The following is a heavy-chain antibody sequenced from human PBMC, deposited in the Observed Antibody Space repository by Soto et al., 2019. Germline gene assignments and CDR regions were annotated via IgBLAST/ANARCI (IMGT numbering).Heavy chain of an antibody. V-gene: IGHV3-33*06. D-gene: IGHD2-21*01. CDR2: IWYDGSNK. J-gene: IGHJ4*02. CDR3: AKDRGGGAVVPDY. CDR1: GFSFTTYG. Sequence: QVQLVESGGGVVQPGRSLRLSCAASGFSFTTYGMHWVRQAPGEGLEWVAVIWYDGSNKYYADSVKGRFTISRDTSKNSVYLQMNSRRAENTAVYYCAKDRGGGAVVPDYWGQGTLVTVSS.